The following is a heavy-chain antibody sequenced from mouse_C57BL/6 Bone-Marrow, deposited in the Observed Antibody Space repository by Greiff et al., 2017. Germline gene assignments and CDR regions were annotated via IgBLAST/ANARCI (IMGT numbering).Heavy chain of an antibody. J-gene: IGHJ4*01. V-gene: IGHV5-9-1*02. CDR3: TKPRISAMDY. Sequence: EVQLVESGEGLVKPGGSLKLSCAASGFTFSSYAMSWVRQTPEKRLEWVAYISSGGDYIYYADTVKGRFTISRDNAWITLYLQMSSLKSEDAAMCYCTKPRISAMDYWGQGTSVTVSS. D-gene: IGHD6-1*01. CDR2: ISSGGDYI. CDR1: GFTFSSYA.